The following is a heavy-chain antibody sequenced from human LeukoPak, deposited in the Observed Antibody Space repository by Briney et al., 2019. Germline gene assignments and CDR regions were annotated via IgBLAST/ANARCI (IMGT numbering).Heavy chain of an antibody. Sequence: PSETPSLTCTVSGSSISSSSYYWGWIRHPPGKGLKWIGSMYYSGSTYYNPSLKSRVTISVDTSKDQFSLKLSSVTAADTAVYYCARGFGSGWIFDYWGQGTLVTVSS. D-gene: IGHD6-19*01. J-gene: IGHJ4*02. CDR1: GSSISSSSYY. CDR3: ARGFGSGWIFDY. CDR2: MYYSGST. V-gene: IGHV4-39*01.